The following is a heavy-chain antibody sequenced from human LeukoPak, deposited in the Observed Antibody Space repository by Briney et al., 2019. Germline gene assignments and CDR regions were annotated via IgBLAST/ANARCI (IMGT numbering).Heavy chain of an antibody. Sequence: PGGSLRLSCAASGFTFSRYSMHWVRQAPGKGLEWVSYISSSSSTIYYADSVKGRFTISRDNAKNSLYLQMNSLRAEDAAVYYCARGGSGVGATRGILDYWGQGTLVTVSS. CDR1: GFTFSRYS. CDR2: ISSSSSTI. V-gene: IGHV3-48*01. CDR3: ARGGSGVGATRGILDY. J-gene: IGHJ4*02. D-gene: IGHD1-26*01.